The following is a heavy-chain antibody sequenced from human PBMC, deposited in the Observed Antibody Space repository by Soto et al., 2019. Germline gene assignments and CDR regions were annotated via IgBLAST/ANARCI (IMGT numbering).Heavy chain of an antibody. V-gene: IGHV3-33*01. J-gene: IGHJ4*02. D-gene: IGHD3-22*01. CDR3: ARGDPSSYSDTSASQIQVPPNY. CDR2: IWYDGSNK. Sequence: PGGSLRLSCAASGFTFSSYGMHWVRQAPGKGLEWVAVIWYDGSNKYYVGSVKGRFSISRDNSKNTLYLQMNSLRGEDTAVYYCARGDPSSYSDTSASQIQVPPNYWGQGTLVTVSS. CDR1: GFTFSSYG.